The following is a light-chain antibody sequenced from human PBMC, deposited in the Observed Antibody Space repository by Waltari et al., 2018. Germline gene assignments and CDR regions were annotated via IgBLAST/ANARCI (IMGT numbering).Light chain of an antibody. J-gene: IGKJ3*01. V-gene: IGKV1-5*03. Sequence: DVQMTQSPSSLSASVGDRITMTCRASQSINDLLAWYQQKPGKAPRLLIQRASILESGVPSRFSGSGSGTECTLTINGLQPDDFGTYYCQQCNTFSFNFGPGTTV. CDR3: QQCNTFSFN. CDR2: RAS. CDR1: QSINDL.